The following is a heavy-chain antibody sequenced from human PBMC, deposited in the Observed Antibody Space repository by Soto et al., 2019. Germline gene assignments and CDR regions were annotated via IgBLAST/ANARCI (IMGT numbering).Heavy chain of an antibody. Sequence: GGSLRLSCAASGFTFSSYGMHWVRQAPGKGLEWVSRINGDGSSTSYADSVQGRFTISRDNAKNTLYLQMNSLRAEDTAVYYCAKDRGMYYYFWSGYSDSDYWGQGTLVTVSS. D-gene: IGHD3-3*01. V-gene: IGHV3-74*01. CDR2: INGDGSST. CDR1: GFTFSSYG. CDR3: AKDRGMYYYFWSGYSDSDY. J-gene: IGHJ4*02.